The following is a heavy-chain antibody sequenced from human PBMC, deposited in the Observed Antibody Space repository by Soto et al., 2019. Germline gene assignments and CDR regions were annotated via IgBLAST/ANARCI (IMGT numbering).Heavy chain of an antibody. Sequence: ASVKVSCKASGYTFTSYYMHWVRQAPGQGLEWMGIINPSGGSTSYAQKFQGRVTMTRDTSTSTVYMELSSLRSEDTAVYYCARDKAAVVPAAMYYYYGMDVWGQGXTVTVYS. D-gene: IGHD2-2*01. J-gene: IGHJ6*02. V-gene: IGHV1-46*01. CDR2: INPSGGST. CDR1: GYTFTSYY. CDR3: ARDKAAVVPAAMYYYYGMDV.